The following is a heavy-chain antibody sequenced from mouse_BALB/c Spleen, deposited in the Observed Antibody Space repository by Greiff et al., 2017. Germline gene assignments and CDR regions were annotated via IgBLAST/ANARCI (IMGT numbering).Heavy chain of an antibody. D-gene: IGHD2-12*01. Sequence: QVQLQQSGAELAKPGASVKMSCKASGYTFTSYWMHWVKQRPGQGLEWIGYINPSTGYTEYNQKFKDKATLTADKSSSTAYMQLSSLTSEDSAVYYCARYDVWFAYWGQGTLVTVSA. V-gene: IGHV1-7*01. CDR2: INPSTGYT. CDR3: ARYDVWFAY. CDR1: GYTFTSYW. J-gene: IGHJ3*01.